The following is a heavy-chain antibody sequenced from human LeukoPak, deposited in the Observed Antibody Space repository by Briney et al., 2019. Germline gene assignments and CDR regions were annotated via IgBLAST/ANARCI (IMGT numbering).Heavy chain of an antibody. J-gene: IGHJ3*02. CDR3: ARVRDGYNDAYDI. D-gene: IGHD5-24*01. Sequence: ASVEVSCKASGYTFTSYYIHWVRQAPGQGLEWMGIVNPGGDSTNYAQDFQGRLTLTGDTSTSTVYMELSSLRSEDTAVYYCARVRDGYNDAYDIWGQGTMVTVTS. CDR2: VNPGGDST. V-gene: IGHV1-46*01. CDR1: GYTFTSYY.